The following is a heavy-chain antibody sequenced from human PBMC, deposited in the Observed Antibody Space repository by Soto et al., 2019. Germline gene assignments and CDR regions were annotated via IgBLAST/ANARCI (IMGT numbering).Heavy chain of an antibody. J-gene: IGHJ6*03. D-gene: IGHD5-12*01. V-gene: IGHV1-2*06. CDR1: GYTFSDYY. Sequence: ASVQVSCKASGYTFSDYYLHWVRQAPGRGPEWMGRINPNSGDTKFAQKFQGRVTMTRDTSVRTAFMELNWLKPDDTAVYYCARESGGATATLDYYYFYMDVWGQGTTVTVSS. CDR3: ARESGGATATLDYYYFYMDV. CDR2: INPNSGDT.